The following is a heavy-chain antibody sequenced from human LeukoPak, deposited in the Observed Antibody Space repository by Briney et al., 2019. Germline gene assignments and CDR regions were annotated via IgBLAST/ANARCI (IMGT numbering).Heavy chain of an antibody. J-gene: IGHJ5*02. CDR2: INHSGST. D-gene: IGHD6-25*01. Sequence: SETLSLTCAVYGGSFSGYYWSWIRQPPGKGLEWIGEINHSGSTNYNPSLKSRVTISVDTSKNQFSLKLSSVTAADTAAYYCARARRRFDPWGQGTLVTVPS. V-gene: IGHV4-34*01. CDR1: GGSFSGYY. CDR3: ARARRRFDP.